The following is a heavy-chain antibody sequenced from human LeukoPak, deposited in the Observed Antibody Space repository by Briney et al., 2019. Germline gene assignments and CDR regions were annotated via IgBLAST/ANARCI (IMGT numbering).Heavy chain of an antibody. CDR3: ARSRRGYYLDV. J-gene: IGHJ6*03. CDR1: GYPFSNYD. V-gene: IGHV1-8*01. CDR2: MNPGSGDT. Sequence: GASVNVSCKASGYPFSNYDVNGVRPATGRGREWMAWMNPGSGDTGYVQKFQGRLTMSSNISMNTASMELRSLKYEDTAVYFCARSRRGYYLDVWGTGTPVTVSS. D-gene: IGHD3-10*01.